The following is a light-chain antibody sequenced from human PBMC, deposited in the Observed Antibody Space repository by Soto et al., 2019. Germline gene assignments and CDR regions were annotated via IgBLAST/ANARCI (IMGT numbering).Light chain of an antibody. CDR2: AAS. J-gene: IGKJ1*01. V-gene: IGKV1-39*01. CDR1: QSISTY. Sequence: DIQMTQSPSSLSASVGDRVTITCRTSQSISTYLNWYQQKPGKAPKLLIYAASSLQSGVPSRFSGSGSGTDLTITISSLQPEDFEAYYCQQNFNTPWTFGQGTKVDIK. CDR3: QQNFNTPWT.